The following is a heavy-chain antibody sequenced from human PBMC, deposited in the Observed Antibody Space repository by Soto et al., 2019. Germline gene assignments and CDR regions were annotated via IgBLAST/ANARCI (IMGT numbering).Heavy chain of an antibody. Sequence: PVGSLRLSCAASGFTFTRYSRNWVRQAPGKGLEWVSSISSTTNYIYYGDSMKGRFTISRDNAKNSLYLEMNSLRAEDTAVYYCARESEDLTSNFDYWGQGTLVTVSS. V-gene: IGHV3-21*06. J-gene: IGHJ4*02. CDR3: ARESEDLTSNFDY. CDR1: GFTFTRYS. CDR2: ISSTTNYI.